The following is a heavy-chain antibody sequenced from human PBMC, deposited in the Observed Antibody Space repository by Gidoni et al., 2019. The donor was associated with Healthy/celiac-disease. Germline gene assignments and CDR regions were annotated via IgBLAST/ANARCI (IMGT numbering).Heavy chain of an antibody. V-gene: IGHV4-34*01. CDR1: GGSFSGYY. Sequence: QVQLQQWGAGLLKPSETLSLTFAVYGGSFSGYYWSWIGQPPGKGLEWIGEINHSGSTNYNPSLKSRVTISVDTSKNQFSLKLSSVTAADTAVYYCARARGPGSGWYGYWGQGTLVTVSS. J-gene: IGHJ4*02. CDR3: ARARGPGSGWYGY. D-gene: IGHD6-19*01. CDR2: INHSGST.